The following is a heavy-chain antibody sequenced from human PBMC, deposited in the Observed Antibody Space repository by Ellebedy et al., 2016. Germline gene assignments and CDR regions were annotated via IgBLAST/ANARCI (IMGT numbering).Heavy chain of an antibody. V-gene: IGHV1-46*03. D-gene: IGHD2-15*01. CDR1: GYTFTSYY. CDR3: ARPTSYCSGGSCYSKGAPYDY. J-gene: IGHJ4*02. CDR2: INPSGGST. Sequence: ASVKVSXKASGYTFTSYYMHWVRQAPGQGLEWMGIINPSGGSTSYAQKFQGRVTMTRDTSTSTVYMELSSLRSEDTAVYYCARPTSYCSGGSCYSKGAPYDYWGQGTLVTVSS.